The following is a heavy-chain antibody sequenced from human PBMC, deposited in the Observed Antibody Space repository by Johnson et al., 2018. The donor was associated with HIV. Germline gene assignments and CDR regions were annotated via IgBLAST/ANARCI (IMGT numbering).Heavy chain of an antibody. J-gene: IGHJ3*01. D-gene: IGHD2-21*01. Sequence: VQLVESGGGLVKPGGSLRLSCAASGFTFSNAWMSWVRQAPGKGLEWVGRIKRQIDGGTTDYATPVKGRFTFSRDDSKNTLYLDMKSLKTGDTGVYYCTTGDWGGGIGSCHAFDFWGQGTMVTVSS. V-gene: IGHV3-15*01. CDR1: GFTFSNAW. CDR3: TTGDWGGGIGSCHAFDF. CDR2: IKRQIDGGTT.